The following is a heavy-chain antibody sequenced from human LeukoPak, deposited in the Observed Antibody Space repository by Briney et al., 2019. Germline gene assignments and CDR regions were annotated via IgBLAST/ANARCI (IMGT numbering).Heavy chain of an antibody. Sequence: GESLKISCKGSGYSFTSYWIGWVRQMPGKGLEWMGIIYPGGSDTTYSPSYQGQVTITADKSISTAYLQWSSLKASDTAMYYCARSTNGVCYFDYWGQGTLVTVSS. CDR2: IYPGGSDT. D-gene: IGHD2-8*01. V-gene: IGHV5-51*01. J-gene: IGHJ4*02. CDR1: GYSFTSYW. CDR3: ARSTNGVCYFDY.